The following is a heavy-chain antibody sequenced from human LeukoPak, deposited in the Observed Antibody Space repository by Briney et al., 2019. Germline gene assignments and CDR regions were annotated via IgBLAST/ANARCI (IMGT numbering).Heavy chain of an antibody. J-gene: IGHJ4*02. CDR3: ARVRGAVAGTRDYYFDY. V-gene: IGHV1-69*13. D-gene: IGHD6-19*01. Sequence: ASVNVSCKASGGTFSSYAISWVRQAPGQGLEWMGGIIPIFGTANYAQKFQGRVTITADESTSTAYMELSSLRSEDTAVYYCARVRGAVAGTRDYYFDYWGQGTLVTVSS. CDR2: IIPIFGTA. CDR1: GGTFSSYA.